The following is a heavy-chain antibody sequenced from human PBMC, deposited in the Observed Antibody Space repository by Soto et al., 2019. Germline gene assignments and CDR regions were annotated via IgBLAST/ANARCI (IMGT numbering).Heavy chain of an antibody. J-gene: IGHJ4*02. Sequence: EVQLVESGGGLVQPGGSLRLSCAASGVTFSSYWMSWVRQAPGKGLEWVANIKPDGSVKYYVHSVKGRFTISRDNAKDSEYLQINSLRAEDTAVYYCSRDGDSDVYLGQGTQVTVSS. V-gene: IGHV3-7*01. CDR2: IKPDGSVK. CDR1: GVTFSSYW. CDR3: SRDGDSDVY. D-gene: IGHD7-27*01.